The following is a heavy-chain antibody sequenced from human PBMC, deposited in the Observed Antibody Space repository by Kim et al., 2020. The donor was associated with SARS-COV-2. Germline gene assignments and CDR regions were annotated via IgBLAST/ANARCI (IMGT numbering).Heavy chain of an antibody. V-gene: IGHV3-9*01. Sequence: GGSLRLSCAASGFTFDDYAMHWVRQTPGEGLEWVAGVSWNSDFIDYGDSVKGRFTISRDNTKNSLYLQMSNLRPEDTAFYFCERLYDSTGHFFGGNGFDSWGQGTLVTVSS. CDR3: ERLYDSTGHFFGGNGFDS. CDR2: VSWNSDFI. D-gene: IGHD3-22*01. CDR1: GFTFDDYA. J-gene: IGHJ4*02.